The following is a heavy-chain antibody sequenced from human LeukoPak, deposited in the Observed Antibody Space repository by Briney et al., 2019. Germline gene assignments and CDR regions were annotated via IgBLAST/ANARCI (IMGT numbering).Heavy chain of an antibody. Sequence: SETLSLTCSVSGGSISSSSYYWGWIRQPPGKGLEWIGSIDYSGSPSNNPSLRSRVTTSVDTSRNQFSLSLSSVTAADTAVYYCARLHYDGGRHWFDPWGQGTLVTVSS. CDR3: ARLHYDGGRHWFDP. V-gene: IGHV4-39*01. D-gene: IGHD3-22*01. CDR2: IDYSGSP. J-gene: IGHJ5*02. CDR1: GGSISSSSYY.